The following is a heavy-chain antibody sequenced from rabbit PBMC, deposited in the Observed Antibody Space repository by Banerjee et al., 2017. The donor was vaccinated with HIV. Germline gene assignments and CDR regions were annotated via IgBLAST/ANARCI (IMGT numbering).Heavy chain of an antibody. CDR2: TAGGRSTFT. J-gene: IGHJ6*01. Sequence: QSLEESGGDLVKPEGSLTLTCTASGFSFSSSYYMCWVRQAPGKGLEWIACTAGGRSTFTYYASWAKGRFTSSKTSSTTVTLQLTSLTAADTATYFCARDTASSFSSYGMDLWGPGTLVTVS. CDR1: GFSFSSSYY. D-gene: IGHD8-1*01. V-gene: IGHV1S40*01. CDR3: ARDTASSFSSYGMDL.